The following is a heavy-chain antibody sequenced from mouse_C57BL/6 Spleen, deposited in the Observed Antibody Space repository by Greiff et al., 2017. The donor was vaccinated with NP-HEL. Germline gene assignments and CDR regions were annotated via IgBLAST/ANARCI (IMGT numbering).Heavy chain of an antibody. CDR2: ISDGGSYT. Sequence: EVMLVESGGGLVKPGGSLKLSCAASGFTFSSYAMSWVRQTPEKRLEWVATISDGGSYTYYPDNVKGRFTISRDNAKNNLYLQMSHLKPEDTAMYYCAREGITTYFDYWGQGTTLTVSS. J-gene: IGHJ2*01. CDR1: GFTFSSYA. V-gene: IGHV5-4*01. D-gene: IGHD2-4*01. CDR3: AREGITTYFDY.